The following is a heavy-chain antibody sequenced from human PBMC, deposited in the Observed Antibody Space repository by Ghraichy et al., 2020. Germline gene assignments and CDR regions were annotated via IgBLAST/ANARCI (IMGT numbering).Heavy chain of an antibody. CDR2: IYSGGSA. CDR1: GFTVSSNY. CDR3: ARDRDYGGNSEAFDI. Sequence: GGSLRLSCAASGFTVSSNYMSWVRQAPGKGLEWVSVIYSGGSAYYADSVKGRFTISRDNSKNTLYLQMNSLRAEDTAVYYCARDRDYGGNSEAFDIWGQGTMVTVSS. D-gene: IGHD4-23*01. J-gene: IGHJ3*02. V-gene: IGHV3-66*01.